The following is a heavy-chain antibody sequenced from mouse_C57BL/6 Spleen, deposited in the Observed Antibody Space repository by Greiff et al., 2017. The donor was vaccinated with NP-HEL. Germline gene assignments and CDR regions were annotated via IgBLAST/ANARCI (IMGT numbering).Heavy chain of an antibody. CDR2: IDPENGDT. Sequence: VQLKQSGAELVRPGASVKLSCTASGFNIKDDYMHWVKQRPEQGLEWIGWIDPENGDTEYASKFQGKATITADTSSNTAYLQLSSLTSEDTAVYYCTTRRGFAYWGQGTLVTVSA. J-gene: IGHJ3*01. V-gene: IGHV14-4*01. CDR1: GFNIKDDY. CDR3: TTRRGFAY.